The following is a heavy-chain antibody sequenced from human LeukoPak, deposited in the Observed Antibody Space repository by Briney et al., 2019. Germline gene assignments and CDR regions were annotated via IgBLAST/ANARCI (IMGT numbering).Heavy chain of an antibody. Sequence: PGGSLRLSCAASGFTFSSYAMSWVRQAPGKGLEWVSAISGSGGSTYYADSVKGRFTISRDNSKNTLYLQMNSLRAEDTAVYYCAKDHSSGWYGAGPGVDWGQGTLVTVSS. CDR1: GFTFSSYA. CDR3: AKDHSSGWYGAGPGVD. CDR2: ISGSGGST. J-gene: IGHJ4*02. D-gene: IGHD6-19*01. V-gene: IGHV3-23*01.